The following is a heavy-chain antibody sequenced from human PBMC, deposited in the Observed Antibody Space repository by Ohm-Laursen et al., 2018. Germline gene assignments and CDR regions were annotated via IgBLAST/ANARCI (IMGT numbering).Heavy chain of an antibody. V-gene: IGHV3-11*04. D-gene: IGHD6-13*01. CDR3: ARVGGSSSWYDGISDYYGMDV. Sequence: GSLRLSCSASGFTFSDYYMSWIRQAPGKGLEWVSYISSSGSTIYYADSVKGRFTISRDNAKNSLYLQMNSLRAEDTAVYYCARVGGSSSWYDGISDYYGMDVWGQGTTVTVSS. CDR1: GFTFSDYY. CDR2: ISSSGSTI. J-gene: IGHJ6*02.